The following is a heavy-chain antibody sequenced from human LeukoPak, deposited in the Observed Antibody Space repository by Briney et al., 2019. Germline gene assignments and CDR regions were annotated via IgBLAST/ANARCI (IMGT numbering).Heavy chain of an antibody. CDR2: IYYSGST. Sequence: PSETLSLTCTVPGGSISSYYWSWIRQPPGKGLEWIGYIYYSGSTNYNPSLKSRVTISVDTSKNQFSLKLSSVTAADTAVYYCARGHCSSTSCYVPYYYYYGMDVWGQGTTVTVSS. J-gene: IGHJ6*02. CDR3: ARGHCSSTSCYVPYYYYYGMDV. D-gene: IGHD2-2*01. CDR1: GGSISSYY. V-gene: IGHV4-59*12.